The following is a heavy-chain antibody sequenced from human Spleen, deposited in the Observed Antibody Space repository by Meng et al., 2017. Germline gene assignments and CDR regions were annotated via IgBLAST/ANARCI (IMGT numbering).Heavy chain of an antibody. CDR3: ARGGVTTVTSFDS. CDR1: GGSFSGYY. J-gene: IGHJ4*02. D-gene: IGHD4-17*01. V-gene: IGHV4-34*01. CDR2: INHSGST. Sequence: QVQLQQWGGGLLKPSETLSLTCAVYGGSFSGYYWSWIRQPPGKGLEWIGEINHSGSTYYNPSLKSRVTISVDTSKGQFSLQLSSVTAADTAVYFCARGGVTTVTSFDSWGQGTLVTVSS.